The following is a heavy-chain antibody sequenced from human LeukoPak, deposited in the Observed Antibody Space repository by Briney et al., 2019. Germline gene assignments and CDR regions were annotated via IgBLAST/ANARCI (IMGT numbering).Heavy chain of an antibody. CDR2: IYTSGST. CDR3: ASAHYYDSSGYSLGDAFDI. V-gene: IGHV4-4*07. Sequence: PSETLSLTCTVSGGSISSYYWSWIRQPAGKGLEWIGRIYTSGSTNYNPSLKSRVTMSVDTSKNQFSLKLSSVTAADTAVYYCASAHYYDSSGYSLGDAFDIWGQGTMVTVSS. D-gene: IGHD3-22*01. CDR1: GGSISSYY. J-gene: IGHJ3*02.